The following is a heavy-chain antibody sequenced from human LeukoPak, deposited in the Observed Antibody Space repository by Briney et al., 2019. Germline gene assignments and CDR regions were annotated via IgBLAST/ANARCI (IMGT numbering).Heavy chain of an antibody. CDR1: GYSFTSYC. CDR2: IYPGDSDT. V-gene: IGHV5-51*01. D-gene: IGHD3-22*01. Sequence: GESLKISCKGSGYSFTSYCIGWVRQMPGKGLEWMGIIYPGDSDTRYSPSFQGQVTISADKSISTAYLQWSSLKASDTAMYYCARLHLFYDSSGYYFDYWGQGTLVTVSS. J-gene: IGHJ4*02. CDR3: ARLHLFYDSSGYYFDY.